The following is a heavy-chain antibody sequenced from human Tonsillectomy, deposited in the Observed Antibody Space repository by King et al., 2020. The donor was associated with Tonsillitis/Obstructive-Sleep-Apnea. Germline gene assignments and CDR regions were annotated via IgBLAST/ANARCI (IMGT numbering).Heavy chain of an antibody. J-gene: IGHJ4*02. CDR2: IRLQGSEK. Sequence: EVQLVESGGGLVQPGGSLRLSCAASGFTFNTYSMSWVRQAPGKGLEWVANIRLQGSEKYYVASVKGRFTISRDNAKKSLYLQMNSLRAEDTAVYFCAREYCSGGSCYRIFDCWGQGTLVIVSS. V-gene: IGHV3-7*04. CDR1: GFTFNTYS. CDR3: AREYCSGGSCYRIFDC. D-gene: IGHD2-15*01.